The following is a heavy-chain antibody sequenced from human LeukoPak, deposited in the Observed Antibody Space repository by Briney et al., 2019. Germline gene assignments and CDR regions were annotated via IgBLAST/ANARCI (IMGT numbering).Heavy chain of an antibody. Sequence: SETLSLTCAVYGGSFSGYYWSWVRQPPGKGLEWIGEINHSGSTNYNPSLKSRVTISVDTSKNQFSLKLSSVTAADTAVYYCARGYCSGGSCYSGFDYWGQGTLVTVSS. CDR3: ARGYCSGGSCYSGFDY. V-gene: IGHV4-34*01. J-gene: IGHJ4*02. CDR2: INHSGST. CDR1: GGSFSGYY. D-gene: IGHD2-15*01.